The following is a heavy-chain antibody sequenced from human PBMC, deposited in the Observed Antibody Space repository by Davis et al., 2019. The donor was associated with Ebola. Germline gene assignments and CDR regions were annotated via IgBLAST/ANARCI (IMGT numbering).Heavy chain of an antibody. CDR1: GFTFSSYA. CDR2: ISSNGGST. CDR3: AREGSGSYSDY. Sequence: GGSLRLSCAASGFTFSSYAMHWVRQAPGKGLEYVSAISSNGGSTYYANSVKGRFTISRDNSKNTLYLQMNSLRAEDTAVYYCAREGSGSYSDYWGQGTLVTVSS. J-gene: IGHJ4*02. D-gene: IGHD1-26*01. V-gene: IGHV3-64*01.